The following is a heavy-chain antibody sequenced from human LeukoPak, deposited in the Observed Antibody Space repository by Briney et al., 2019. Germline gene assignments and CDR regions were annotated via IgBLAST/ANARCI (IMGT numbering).Heavy chain of an antibody. D-gene: IGHD6-25*01. CDR3: AGVQAAYYYGMDV. V-gene: IGHV4-4*02. Sequence: PSETLSLTCAVSGGSISSSNWWSWVRQPPGKGLEWIGEIYHSGSTNYNPSLKSRVTISVDKSKNQFSLKLSSVTAADTAVYYCAGVQAAYYYGMDVWGKGTTVTVSS. CDR2: IYHSGST. J-gene: IGHJ6*04. CDR1: GGSISSSNW.